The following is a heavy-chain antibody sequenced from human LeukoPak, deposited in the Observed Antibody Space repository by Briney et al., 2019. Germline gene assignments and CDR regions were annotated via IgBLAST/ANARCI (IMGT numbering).Heavy chain of an antibody. D-gene: IGHD3-22*01. Sequence: PGGSLRLSCAASGFTVTSNYMSWVRQAPGKGLEWVSYISNSGSTIYYADSVKGRFTISRDNAKNSLYLQMTSLRAEDTAVYFCARTTYYYANSGSSPVDYWGQGTLVTVSS. CDR2: ISNSGSTI. J-gene: IGHJ4*02. V-gene: IGHV3-11*04. CDR1: GFTVTSNY. CDR3: ARTTYYYANSGSSPVDY.